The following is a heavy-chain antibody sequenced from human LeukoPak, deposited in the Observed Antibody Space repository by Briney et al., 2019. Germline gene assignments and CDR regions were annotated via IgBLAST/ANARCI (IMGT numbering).Heavy chain of an antibody. CDR3: TAGRAYSLLDF. D-gene: IGHD5-18*01. Sequence: ASVKASCKVSGYRFTELSRHWVRQAPGKGLEWLGGFDLVHGDTIYAQKFQGRGTMTEDTSTDTSYMELSSLGSEDTAVYFCTAGRAYSLLDFWGQGTLVIVSS. CDR1: GYRFTELS. V-gene: IGHV1-24*01. J-gene: IGHJ4*02. CDR2: FDLVHGDT.